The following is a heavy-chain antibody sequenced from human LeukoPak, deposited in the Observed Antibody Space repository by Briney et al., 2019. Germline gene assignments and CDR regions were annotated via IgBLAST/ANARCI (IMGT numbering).Heavy chain of an antibody. Sequence: GGSLRLSCAASGVSFSTTWMHWVRQAPGKGLMWVSHVSSDGSRTYSDSVKGRFTVYREKNKYMVYLQMSSLRAEDTAVYYCATDGAYGLTHWGQGTLVTVSS. J-gene: IGHJ4*02. D-gene: IGHD3-16*01. CDR2: VSSDGSR. V-gene: IGHV3-74*01. CDR3: ATDGAYGLTH. CDR1: GVSFSTTW.